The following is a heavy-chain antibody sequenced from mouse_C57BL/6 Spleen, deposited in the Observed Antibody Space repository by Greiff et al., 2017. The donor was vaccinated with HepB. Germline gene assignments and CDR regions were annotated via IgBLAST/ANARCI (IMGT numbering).Heavy chain of an antibody. CDR2: ISYDGSN. CDR3: ARDEPNFDV. J-gene: IGHJ1*03. Sequence: DVQLQESGPGLVKPSQSLSLTCSVTGYSITSGYYWNWIRQFPGNKLEWMGYISYDGSNNYNPSLKNRISITRDTSKNQFFLKLNSVTTEDTATYYCARDEPNFDVWGTGTTVTVSS. V-gene: IGHV3-6*01. CDR1: GYSITSGYY.